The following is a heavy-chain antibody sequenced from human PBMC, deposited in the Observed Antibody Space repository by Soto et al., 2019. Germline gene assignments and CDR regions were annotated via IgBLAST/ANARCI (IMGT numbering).Heavy chain of an antibody. CDR3: ARGGVVVVSYALDA. J-gene: IGHJ6*02. CDR1: GGFISNYY. Sequence: SETLSLTCSVSGGFISNYYWTWIRQSPGKGLEWIGYVYNSGSTKYNPSLKSRVSISIDTSKNQFSLKLSSVTAADTAVYYCARGGVVVVSYALDAWGQGTTVTVSS. V-gene: IGHV4-59*01. D-gene: IGHD2-21*01. CDR2: VYNSGST.